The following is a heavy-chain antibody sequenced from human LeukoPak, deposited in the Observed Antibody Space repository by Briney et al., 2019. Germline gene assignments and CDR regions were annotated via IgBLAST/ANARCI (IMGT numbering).Heavy chain of an antibody. CDR3: ARSSWPATRFDS. Sequence: GGSLRLSCAASGFTFSSYAMSWVRQAPGKGLEWVSAISGSGGSTYYADSVKGRFTISRDNAKNTLYLQMNSLRVEDTAVYYCARSSWPATRFDSWGQGSLVTVSS. D-gene: IGHD5-12*01. CDR1: GFTFSSYA. CDR2: ISGSGGST. J-gene: IGHJ5*01. V-gene: IGHV3-23*01.